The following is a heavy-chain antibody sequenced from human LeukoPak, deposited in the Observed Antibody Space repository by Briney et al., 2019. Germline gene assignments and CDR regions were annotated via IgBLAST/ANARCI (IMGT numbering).Heavy chain of an antibody. J-gene: IGHJ5*02. V-gene: IGHV1-8*03. D-gene: IGHD3-9*01. CDR2: MNPNSGNT. CDR3: ARAGGYYDILTGYKRGYNWFDP. CDR1: GYTFTSYD. Sequence: ASVKLSCKASGYTFTSYDINWVRQATGQGLEWMGWMNPNSGNTGYAQKFQGRVTITRNTSISTAYMELSSLRSEDTAVYYCARAGGYYDILTGYKRGYNWFDPWGQGTLVTVSS.